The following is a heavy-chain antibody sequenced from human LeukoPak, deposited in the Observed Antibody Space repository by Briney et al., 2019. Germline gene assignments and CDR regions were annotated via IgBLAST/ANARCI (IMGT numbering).Heavy chain of an antibody. CDR2: IIPILGIA. J-gene: IGHJ4*02. CDR1: GGTFSSYA. D-gene: IGHD3-22*01. V-gene: IGHV1-69*04. CDR3: AREYYDSSGSDY. Sequence: SVKVSCKASGGTFSSYAISWVRQAPGQGLEWMGRIIPILGIANYAQKFQGRVTITADKSTSTAYMELSSLRSEDTAVYYCAREYYDSSGSDYWGQGTLVTVSS.